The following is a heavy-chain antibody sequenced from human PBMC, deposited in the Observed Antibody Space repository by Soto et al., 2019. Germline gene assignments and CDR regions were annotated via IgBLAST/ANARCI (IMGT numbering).Heavy chain of an antibody. CDR3: ARDLAVVTPHSAFDI. J-gene: IGHJ3*02. V-gene: IGHV3-33*01. Sequence: QVQLVESGGGVVQPGRSLRLSCAASGFTFSSYGMHWVRQAPGKGLEWVAVIWYDGSNKYYADSVKGRFTISRDNSKNTLYLQMNSLRAEDTAVYYCARDLAVVTPHSAFDIWGQGTMVTVSS. CDR1: GFTFSSYG. CDR2: IWYDGSNK. D-gene: IGHD2-21*02.